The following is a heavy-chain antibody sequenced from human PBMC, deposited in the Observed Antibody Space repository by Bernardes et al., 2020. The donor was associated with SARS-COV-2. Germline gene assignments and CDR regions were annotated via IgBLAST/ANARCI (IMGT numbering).Heavy chain of an antibody. CDR1: GFTVSSNY. Sequence: GGSLRLSCAASGFTVSSNYMSWVRQAPGKGLEWVSVIYSGGSTYYADSVKGRFTISRENSKNTLYLQMNRLRAEDTAVYYCAREGLVDTAMVFDYWGQGTLVTVSS. J-gene: IGHJ4*02. V-gene: IGHV3-66*02. CDR2: IYSGGST. D-gene: IGHD5-18*01. CDR3: AREGLVDTAMVFDY.